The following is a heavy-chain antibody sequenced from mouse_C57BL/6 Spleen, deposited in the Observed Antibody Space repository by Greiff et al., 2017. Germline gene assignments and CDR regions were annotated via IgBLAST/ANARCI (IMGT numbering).Heavy chain of an antibody. V-gene: IGHV5-6*01. D-gene: IGHD1-1*01. CDR3: ARGHHYYGSSLDY. CDR1: GFTFSSYG. Sequence: EVQRVESGGDLVKPGGSLKLSCAASGFTFSSYGMSWVRQTPDKRLEWVATISSGGSYTYYPDSVKGRFTISRDNAKNTLYLQMSSLKAEDTAMYYCARGHHYYGSSLDYWGQGTTRTVSS. J-gene: IGHJ2*01. CDR2: ISSGGSYT.